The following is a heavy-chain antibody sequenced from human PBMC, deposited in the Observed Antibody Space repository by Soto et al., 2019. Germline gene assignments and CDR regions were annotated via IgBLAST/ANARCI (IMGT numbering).Heavy chain of an antibody. CDR1: GFTFSSYA. Sequence: GGSLRLSCAASGFTFSSYAMSWVRQAPGKGLEWVSAISGSGGSTYYADSVKGRFTISRDNSKNTLYLQMNSLRAEDTAVYYCAKRPAIFARGYYYGMDVWGQGTTVTVS. D-gene: IGHD3-3*01. CDR2: ISGSGGST. CDR3: AKRPAIFARGYYYGMDV. J-gene: IGHJ6*02. V-gene: IGHV3-23*01.